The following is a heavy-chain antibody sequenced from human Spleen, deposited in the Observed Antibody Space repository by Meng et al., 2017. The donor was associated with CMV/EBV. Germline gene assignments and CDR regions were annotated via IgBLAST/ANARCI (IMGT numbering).Heavy chain of an antibody. D-gene: IGHD3-3*01. CDR1: GFTFSSYT. CDR2: ISSAGGTI. CDR3: ARVRGDYDFWSGYSPNWFDP. Sequence: LSLTCVVSGFTFSSYTMNWVRQAPGKGLEWVAYISSAGGTIYYADSVKGRFTMSRDNTKNSLYLQMNSLRAEDTAVYYCARVRGDYDFWSGYSPNWFDPWGQGTLVTVSS. V-gene: IGHV3-48*04. J-gene: IGHJ5*02.